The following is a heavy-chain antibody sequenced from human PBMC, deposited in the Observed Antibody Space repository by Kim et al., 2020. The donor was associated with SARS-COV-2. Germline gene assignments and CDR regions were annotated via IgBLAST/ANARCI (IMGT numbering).Heavy chain of an antibody. CDR2: IKQDGSET. D-gene: IGHD1-26*01. Sequence: GGSLRLSCTASGFAFSSYWMTWIRQVPGKGLERVANIKQDGSETYYVDSVKGRFTIFRNNAQNSLYLQMNSLRGDDTAVYDCEGGARHDYWGQGTLVTVYS. J-gene: IGHJ4*02. V-gene: IGHV3-7*01. CDR3: EGGARHDY. CDR1: GFAFSSYW.